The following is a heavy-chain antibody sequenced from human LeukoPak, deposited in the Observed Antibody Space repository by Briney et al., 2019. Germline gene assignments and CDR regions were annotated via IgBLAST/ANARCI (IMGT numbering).Heavy chain of an antibody. CDR2: IYYGGST. Sequence: PSETLSLTCTVSGGSISSHYWSWIRQPPGKGLEWIGYIYYGGSTNYNPSLKSRVTISVDTSKNQFSLKLSSVTAADTAVYYCARARYCSSTSCHWDVWGKGTTVTVSS. CDR3: ARARYCSSTSCHWDV. J-gene: IGHJ6*04. D-gene: IGHD2-2*01. V-gene: IGHV4-59*11. CDR1: GGSISSHY.